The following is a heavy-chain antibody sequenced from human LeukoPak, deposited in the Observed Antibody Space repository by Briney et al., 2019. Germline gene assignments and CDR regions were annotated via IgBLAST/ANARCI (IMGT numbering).Heavy chain of an antibody. D-gene: IGHD3-22*01. CDR2: IYYSGST. CDR3: ARVPYYDSSGSLGFDY. Sequence: SETLSLTCTVSGGSISSYYWSWLRQPPGKGLEWIGYIYYSGSTNYNPSLESRVTISVDTSKNQFSLKLSSVTAADTAVYYCARVPYYDSSGSLGFDYWGQGTLVTVSS. CDR1: GGSISSYY. J-gene: IGHJ4*02. V-gene: IGHV4-59*01.